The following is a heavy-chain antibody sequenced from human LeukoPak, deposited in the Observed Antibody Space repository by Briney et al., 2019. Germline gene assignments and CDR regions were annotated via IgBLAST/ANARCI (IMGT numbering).Heavy chain of an antibody. CDR1: GFTFSSYE. CDR2: ISSSSSTI. Sequence: GGSLRLSCAASGFTFSSYEMNWVRQAPGKGLEWVAYISSSSSTIYYADSVKGRFTISRDNAKNSLYLQMNSLRAEDTAVYYCAIPNDYWGQGTLVTVSS. J-gene: IGHJ4*02. CDR3: AIPNDY. V-gene: IGHV3-48*03.